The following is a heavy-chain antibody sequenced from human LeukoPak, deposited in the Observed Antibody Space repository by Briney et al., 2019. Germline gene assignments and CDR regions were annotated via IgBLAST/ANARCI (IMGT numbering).Heavy chain of an antibody. CDR3: ARGRYSSGWPNWFDP. D-gene: IGHD6-19*01. CDR1: GGSISSSSYY. CDR2: IYYSGST. V-gene: IGHV4-39*07. Sequence: SETLSLTCTVSGGSISSSSYYWGWIRQPPGKGLEWIGSIYYSGSTYYNPSLKSRVTISVDTPKNQFSLKLSSVTAADTAVYYCARGRYSSGWPNWFDPWGQGTLVTVSS. J-gene: IGHJ5*02.